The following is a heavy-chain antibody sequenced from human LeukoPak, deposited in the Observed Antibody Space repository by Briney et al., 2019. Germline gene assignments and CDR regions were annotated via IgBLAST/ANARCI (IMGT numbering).Heavy chain of an antibody. J-gene: IGHJ5*02. Sequence: LGGSLMPFCCTLGFTFVRNGSDWGRRTPGTGVVGVSRISYDENNTNYADFVKGRFTISRQNAKNTLYLPVNGLRAEDMGGYYCARERRRVPDQYLVWFDAWGQGTLVTVS. V-gene: IGHV3-74*01. D-gene: IGHD1-14*01. CDR1: GFTFVRNG. CDR3: ARERRRVPDQYLVWFDA. CDR2: ISYDENNT.